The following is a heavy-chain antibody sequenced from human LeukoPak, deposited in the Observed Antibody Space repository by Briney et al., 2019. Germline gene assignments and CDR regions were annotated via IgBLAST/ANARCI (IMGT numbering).Heavy chain of an antibody. D-gene: IGHD6-13*01. V-gene: IGHV4-61*02. CDR1: GGSISSGSYC. CDR3: ARTTEAHSWRTRYYDYYMDV. J-gene: IGHJ6*03. Sequence: SETLSLTCTVSGGSISSGSYCWSWIRQPAGKGLEWIGRIYSSGSTNYNPSLKSRVTISLDTSKNQFSLKLSSVTAADAAVYYCARTTEAHSWRTRYYDYYMDVWGKGTTVTVSS. CDR2: IYSSGST.